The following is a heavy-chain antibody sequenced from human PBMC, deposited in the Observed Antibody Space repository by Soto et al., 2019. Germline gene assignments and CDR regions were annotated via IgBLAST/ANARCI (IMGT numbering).Heavy chain of an antibody. CDR3: ASGYCSGGSCYYPPYFDY. D-gene: IGHD2-15*01. CDR2: IYSGGST. J-gene: IGHJ4*02. CDR1: GFTVSSNY. V-gene: IGHV3-66*01. Sequence: PGGSLRLSCAASGFTVSSNYMSWVRQAPGKGLEWVSVIYSGGSTYYADSVKGRFTISRDNSKNTLYLQMNSLRAEDTAVYYCASGYCSGGSCYYPPYFDYWGQGTLVTVSS.